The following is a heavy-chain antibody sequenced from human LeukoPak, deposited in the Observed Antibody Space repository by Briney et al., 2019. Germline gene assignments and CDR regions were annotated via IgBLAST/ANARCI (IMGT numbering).Heavy chain of an antibody. J-gene: IGHJ4*02. CDR2: INYDGTVK. V-gene: IGHV3-30*02. CDR1: APTFISND. Sequence: PGGSLRLSFAPSAPTFISNDTYSVRQAPGKGLEWVTFINYDGTVKYYEESVKGRFTISRDNSKHTVYLQMNSLRTDTTAIYYGARKFVDYRGQGTLVTVSS. D-gene: IGHD2-15*01. CDR3: ARKFVDY.